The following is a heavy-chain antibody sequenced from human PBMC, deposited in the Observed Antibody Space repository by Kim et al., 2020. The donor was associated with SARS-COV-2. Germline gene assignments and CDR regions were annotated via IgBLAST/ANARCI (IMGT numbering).Heavy chain of an antibody. V-gene: IGHV4-31*03. CDR2: IYYSGST. J-gene: IGHJ4*02. CDR3: ARDRVGDLDY. CDR1: GGSISSGGYY. D-gene: IGHD2-21*02. Sequence: SETLSLTCTVSGGSISSGGYYWSWIRQHPGKGLEWIGYIYYSGSTYYNPSLKSRVTISVDTSKNQFSLKLSSVTAADTAVYYCARDRVGDLDYWGQGTLVTVSS.